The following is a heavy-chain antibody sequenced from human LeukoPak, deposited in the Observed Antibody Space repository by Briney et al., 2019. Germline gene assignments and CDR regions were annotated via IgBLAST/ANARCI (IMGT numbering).Heavy chain of an antibody. J-gene: IGHJ6*03. V-gene: IGHV1-2*02. CDR1: GDTFTGYY. D-gene: IGHD6-13*01. CDR3: ARDQNPRYSSSSGYYMDV. CDR2: IDPNSGGT. Sequence: ASVKVSCKASGDTFTGYYMHWVRQAPGQGLEWMGWIDPNSGGTNYAQKFQGRVIMTRDTSISTAYMELSRLRSDDTAVYYCARDQNPRYSSSSGYYMDVWGKGTTVTISS.